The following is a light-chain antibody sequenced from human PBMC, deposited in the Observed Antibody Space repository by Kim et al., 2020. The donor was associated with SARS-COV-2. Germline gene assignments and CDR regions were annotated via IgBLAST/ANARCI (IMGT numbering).Light chain of an antibody. CDR1: QGISNY. CDR2: AAS. Sequence: ASVRDKVTITCRADQGISNYLAWYQQRPGKAPKLLIYAASALHSGVPSRFSGSKSGTHFTLTISSLQPEDFATYYCQNYNGAPWTFDQGTKVDIK. V-gene: IGKV1-27*01. CDR3: QNYNGAPWT. J-gene: IGKJ1*01.